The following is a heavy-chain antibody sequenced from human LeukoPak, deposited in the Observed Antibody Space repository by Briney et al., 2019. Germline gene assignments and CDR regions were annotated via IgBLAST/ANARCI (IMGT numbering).Heavy chain of an antibody. CDR3: VRPHSSGYYWGGFDY. J-gene: IGHJ4*02. Sequence: GESLKISCKGSGYSFTSYWIGWVRQMPRKGLEWMGIIYPGDSDTRYSPSFQGQVTISADKSISTAYLQWSSLKASDTAMYYCVRPHSSGYYWGGFDYWGQGTLVTVSS. V-gene: IGHV5-51*01. CDR1: GYSFTSYW. CDR2: IYPGDSDT. D-gene: IGHD3-22*01.